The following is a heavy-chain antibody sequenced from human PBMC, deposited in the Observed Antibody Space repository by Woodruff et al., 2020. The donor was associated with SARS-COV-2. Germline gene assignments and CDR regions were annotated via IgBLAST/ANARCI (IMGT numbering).Heavy chain of an antibody. V-gene: IGHV3-30-3*01. J-gene: IGHJ5*02. D-gene: IGHD4-17*01. Sequence: SYDGSNKYYADSVKGRFTISRDNSKNTLYLQMNSLRAEDTAVYYCARHTSPFLTVWGYWFDPWGQGTLVT. CDR3: ARHTSPFLTVWGYWFDP. CDR2: SYDGSNK.